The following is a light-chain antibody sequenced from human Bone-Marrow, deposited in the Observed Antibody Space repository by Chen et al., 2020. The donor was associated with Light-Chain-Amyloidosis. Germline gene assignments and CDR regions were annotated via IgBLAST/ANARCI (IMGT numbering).Light chain of an antibody. CDR3: SSYTITNPLV. CDR2: EVT. V-gene: IGLV2-14*01. Sequence: QSARTQPAPLSGPPGQSPTIPGTGTSSDVGGDNHVSWYQQHPDKAPILMIYEVTNRPSWVPHLFSGSKSDNTASLTISGLQTEDEADYFCSSYTITNPLVFGSGTRVTVL. J-gene: IGLJ1*01. CDR1: SSDVGGDNH.